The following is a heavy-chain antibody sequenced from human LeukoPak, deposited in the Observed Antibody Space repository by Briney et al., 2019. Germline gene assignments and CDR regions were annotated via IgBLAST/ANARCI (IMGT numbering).Heavy chain of an antibody. CDR3: AKSFGIAAAGNTYDY. Sequence: GGSLRLSCAASGFTFDDYAMHWVRQAPGKGLEWVSGISWNSGSIGYADSVKGRFTISRDNAKNSLYLQMNSLRAEDTALYYCAKSFGIAAAGNTYDYWGQGTLVTVSS. V-gene: IGHV3-9*01. J-gene: IGHJ4*02. CDR1: GFTFDDYA. CDR2: ISWNSGSI. D-gene: IGHD6-13*01.